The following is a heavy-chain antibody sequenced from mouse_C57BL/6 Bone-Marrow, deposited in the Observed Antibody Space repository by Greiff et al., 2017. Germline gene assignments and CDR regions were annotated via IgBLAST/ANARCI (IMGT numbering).Heavy chain of an antibody. V-gene: IGHV1-80*01. D-gene: IGHD4-1*01. CDR3: ARSELGPYYFDY. CDR2: IYPGDGDT. CDR1: GYAFSSYW. J-gene: IGHJ2*01. Sequence: VKLVESGAELVKPGASVKISCKASGYAFSSYWMNWVKQRPGKGLEWIGQIYPGDGDTNYNGKFKGKATLTADKSSSTAYMQLSSLTSEDSAVYFCARSELGPYYFDYWGQGTTLTVSS.